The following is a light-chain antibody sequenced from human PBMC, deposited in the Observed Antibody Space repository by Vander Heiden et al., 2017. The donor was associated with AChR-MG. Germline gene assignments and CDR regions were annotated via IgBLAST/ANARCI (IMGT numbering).Light chain of an antibody. Sequence: QSALNQPASVSGSPGQAITISCTGTSGDIGTYNYVSWYQQHPGKAPKLMIYDVTKRPSGVSNRFSGSKSGNTASLTISGLQPEDEATYFCSSYTNSSTLVFGGGTKLTLL. CDR2: DVT. CDR1: SGDIGTYNY. V-gene: IGLV2-14*03. CDR3: SSYTNSSTLV. J-gene: IGLJ3*02.